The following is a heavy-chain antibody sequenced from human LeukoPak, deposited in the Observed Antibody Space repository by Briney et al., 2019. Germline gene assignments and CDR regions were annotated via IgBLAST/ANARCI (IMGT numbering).Heavy chain of an antibody. CDR1: GFTFSSYA. CDR3: AKRLYYDSGSYSAFDY. D-gene: IGHD3-10*01. CDR2: INTSGGST. J-gene: IGHJ4*02. Sequence: GGSLRLSCAASGFTFSSYAMNWVRQAPGKGLEWVSTINTSGGSTYYADSVKGRFTISRDNSKETLYLQVNSLRAEDTAVYYCAKRLYYDSGSYSAFDYWGPGTLVTVSS. V-gene: IGHV3-23*01.